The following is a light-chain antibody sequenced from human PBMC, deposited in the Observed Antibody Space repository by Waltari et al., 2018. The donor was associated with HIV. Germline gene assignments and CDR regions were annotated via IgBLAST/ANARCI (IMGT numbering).Light chain of an antibody. CDR2: RNK. CDR3: AAWDDSLSVVYV. J-gene: IGLJ1*01. CDR1: SSNIGSKY. Sequence: QSVLTQPPSASGTTGQRVTISCSGSSSNIGSKYVYWYQQRPGTAPKLLIYRNKQRPSGVPDRFSCSKSGTSASLAISGLRSEDEADYYCAAWDDSLSVVYVFGTGTKVTVL. V-gene: IGLV1-47*01.